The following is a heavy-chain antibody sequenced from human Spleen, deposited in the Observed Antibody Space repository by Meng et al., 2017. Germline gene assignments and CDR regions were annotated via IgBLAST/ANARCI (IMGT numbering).Heavy chain of an antibody. CDR3: AKDAGSSGYLLDY. D-gene: IGHD3-22*01. CDR1: GFIVSSTY. Sequence: GESLKISCAASGFIVSSTYMSWFRQAPGKGLEWVAVIYAGASTYHAGSVKGRFTISRDTSNNVLILQMNSLRAEDTALYYCAKDAGSSGYLLDYWGQGTLVTVSS. CDR2: IYAGAST. V-gene: IGHV3-53*01. J-gene: IGHJ4*02.